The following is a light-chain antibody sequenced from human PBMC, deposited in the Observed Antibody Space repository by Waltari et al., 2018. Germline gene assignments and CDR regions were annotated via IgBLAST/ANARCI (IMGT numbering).Light chain of an antibody. CDR2: EVY. Sequence: QSALTQPASVSGSPGQSITISCTGTSSDVGSYDLVPWYQQHPGKAPKLMIYEVYKPPSGVYNRFSGSKSGNTASLTISGLQAEDEADYYCCSYAGSSTFTFGGGTKLTVL. J-gene: IGLJ2*01. CDR3: CSYAGSSTFT. V-gene: IGLV2-23*02. CDR1: SSDVGSYDL.